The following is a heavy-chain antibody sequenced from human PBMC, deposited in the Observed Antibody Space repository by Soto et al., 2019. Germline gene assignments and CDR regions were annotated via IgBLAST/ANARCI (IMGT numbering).Heavy chain of an antibody. V-gene: IGHV3-73*02. CDR3: ARDRAGDSSSWMH. CDR1: GFSFSDIA. J-gene: IGHJ4*02. D-gene: IGHD6-13*01. CDR2: IDRKTYNYAT. Sequence: EVQLLEAGGGLVQPGGSLKLSCATSGFSFSDIAMHWVRQASGKGLEWVGRIDRKTYNYATTYGASVKGRFTISRDDSRNMVYLQMNSLKIEDTAMYYCARDRAGDSSSWMHWGQGTLVTVSS.